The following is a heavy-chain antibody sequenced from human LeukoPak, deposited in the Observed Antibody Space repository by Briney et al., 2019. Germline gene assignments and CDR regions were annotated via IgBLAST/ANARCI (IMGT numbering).Heavy chain of an antibody. CDR3: ARSNQADDY. Sequence: AGSLRLSCAASGFTFSSYWMPWVRQAPGKGLVWVARINPGGSSITYADSVKGRFTISRDNAKNTLYLQMDSLRAEDTGVYYCARSNQADDYWGQGTLVTVSS. D-gene: IGHD4-11*01. CDR1: GFTFSSYW. V-gene: IGHV3-74*01. J-gene: IGHJ4*02. CDR2: INPGGSSI.